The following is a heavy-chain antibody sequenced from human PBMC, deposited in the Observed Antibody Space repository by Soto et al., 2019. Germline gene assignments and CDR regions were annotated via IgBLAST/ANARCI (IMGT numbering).Heavy chain of an antibody. CDR2: ITHGGST. CDR1: GGSFSAYS. CDR3: ARARFDSWSHIYYGLDV. J-gene: IGHJ6*02. Sequence: PSETLSLTCVVYGGSFSAYSWTWLRQSPGKGLEWIGEITHGGSTDYNPALKSRLVMSVDTSKNQFSLRVTPVTAADAAVYFCARARFDSWSHIYYGLDVWGQGTTVTVSS. V-gene: IGHV4-34*01. D-gene: IGHD3-3*01.